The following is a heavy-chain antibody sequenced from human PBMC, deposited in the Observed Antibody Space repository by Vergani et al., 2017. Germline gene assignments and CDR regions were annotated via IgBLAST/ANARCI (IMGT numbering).Heavy chain of an antibody. CDR2: IYYSGST. V-gene: IGHV4-59*01. Sequence: QVQLQESCPGLVKPSKTLSLTCTVSGGSISSYYWSWIRQPPGKGLEWIGYIYYSGSTNYNPSLKSRVTISVDTSKHQFSLKLSSVTSADTAVYYCASSYVRYYYYYMDVWGKGTTVTVSS. J-gene: IGHJ6*03. CDR1: GGSISSYY. CDR3: ASSYVRYYYYYMDV. D-gene: IGHD1-26*01.